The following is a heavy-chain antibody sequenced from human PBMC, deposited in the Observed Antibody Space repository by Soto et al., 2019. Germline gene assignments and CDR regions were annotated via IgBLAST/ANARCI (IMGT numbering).Heavy chain of an antibody. CDR3: ARAYGSGTGAFDY. CDR2: VYYTGKT. Sequence: PSETLSLTCSVSGGSITSYFWSWIRQSPGKGLEWIGYVYYTGKTTYNPSLKSRIAISIDTSKNQFSLKLTSVTAADTAVYYCARAYGSGTGAFDYWGQGTMVTVSP. J-gene: IGHJ4*02. CDR1: GGSITSYF. V-gene: IGHV4-59*01. D-gene: IGHD3-10*01.